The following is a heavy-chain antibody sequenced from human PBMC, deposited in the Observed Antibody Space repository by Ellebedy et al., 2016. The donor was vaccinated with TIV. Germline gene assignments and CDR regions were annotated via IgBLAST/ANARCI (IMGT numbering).Heavy chain of an antibody. CDR3: ARGVGGRAFDI. Sequence: GSLRLSCSVSGGSISSNFWSWIRQPAGKGLEWIGRIYSSGSTNYNPSLKSRVTMSVDTSKNQFSLKLSYVTAADTALYYCARGVGGRAFDIWGQGTMVSVSS. D-gene: IGHD1-26*01. J-gene: IGHJ3*02. CDR1: GGSISSNF. CDR2: IYSSGST. V-gene: IGHV4-4*07.